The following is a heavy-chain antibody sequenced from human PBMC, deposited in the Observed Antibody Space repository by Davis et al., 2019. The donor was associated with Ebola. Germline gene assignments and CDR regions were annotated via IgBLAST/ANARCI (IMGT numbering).Heavy chain of an antibody. CDR3: ARIGNGWSQVLFDY. CDR1: GFTFSSYS. J-gene: IGHJ4*02. V-gene: IGHV3-48*02. D-gene: IGHD6-19*01. CDR2: IGSRGSTI. Sequence: PGGSLRLSCAASGFTFSSYSMNWVRQAPGKGLEWVSYIGSRGSTIYYADSVKGRFTISRDNAKNSLYLQMNNVRDEDAAVYYCARIGNGWSQVLFDYWGQGTLVTVSS.